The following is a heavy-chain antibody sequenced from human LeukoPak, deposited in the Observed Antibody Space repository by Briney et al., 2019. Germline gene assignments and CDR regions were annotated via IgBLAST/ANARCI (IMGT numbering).Heavy chain of an antibody. CDR2: ISSNGGST. V-gene: IGHV3-64D*06. D-gene: IGHD1-26*01. CDR1: GFTFSNYG. CDR3: VKDLSVAGGGYFDY. Sequence: PGRSLRLSCAASGFTFSNYGMHWVRQAPGKGLEYVSAISSNGGSTYYADSVKGRFTISRDNSKNTLYLQMSSLRAEDTAVYYCVKDLSVAGGGYFDYWGQGTLVTVSS. J-gene: IGHJ4*02.